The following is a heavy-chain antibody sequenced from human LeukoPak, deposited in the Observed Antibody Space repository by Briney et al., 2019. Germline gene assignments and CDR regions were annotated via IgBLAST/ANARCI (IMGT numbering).Heavy chain of an antibody. Sequence: GGSLRLSCAASGFTFSSYAMSWVRQAPGKGLEWVSAISGSGGSTYYADSVKGRFTISRDNSKNTLYLQMNSLRAEDTAVYYCAEGGDGYNYGSYFDYWGQGTLVTVS. CDR3: AEGGDGYNYGSYFDY. CDR2: ISGSGGST. CDR1: GFTFSSYA. J-gene: IGHJ4*02. D-gene: IGHD5-24*01. V-gene: IGHV3-23*01.